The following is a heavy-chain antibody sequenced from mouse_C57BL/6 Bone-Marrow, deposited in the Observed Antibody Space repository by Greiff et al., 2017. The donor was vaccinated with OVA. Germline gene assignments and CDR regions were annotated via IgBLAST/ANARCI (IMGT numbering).Heavy chain of an antibody. CDR2: IDPSDSYT. V-gene: IGHV1-50*01. D-gene: IGHD3-2*02. J-gene: IGHJ3*01. CDR1: GYTFTSYW. CDR3: AIPRSCRQLRLPPFAY. Sequence: QVQLQQSGAELVKPGASVKLSCKASGYTFTSYWMQWVKQRPGQGLEWIGEIDPSDSYTNYNQKFKGKATLTVDTSSSTAYMQLSSLTSEDSAVYYCAIPRSCRQLRLPPFAYWGQGTLVTVSA.